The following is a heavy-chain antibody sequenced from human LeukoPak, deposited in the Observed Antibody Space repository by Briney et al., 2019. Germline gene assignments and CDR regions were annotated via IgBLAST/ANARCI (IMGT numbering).Heavy chain of an antibody. D-gene: IGHD1-1*01. J-gene: IGHJ6*02. CDR3: AKDQNWNDWGYGKDV. V-gene: IGHV3-23*01. Sequence: GGSLRLSCAASGFTFSSYAMSWVRQAPGKGLEWVSAISGSGGSTYYADSVKGRFTISRDNSKNTLYLQMNSLRAEDTAVYYCAKDQNWNDWGYGKDVWGQGTTVTVSS. CDR1: GFTFSSYA. CDR2: ISGSGGST.